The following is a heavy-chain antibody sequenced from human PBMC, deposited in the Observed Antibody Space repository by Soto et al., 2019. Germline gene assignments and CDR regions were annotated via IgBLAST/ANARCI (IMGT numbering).Heavy chain of an antibody. V-gene: IGHV1-69*06. Sequence: VQLVQSGAEVKKPGSSVKVSCQASGGTFSKYAINWVRQAPGRGLEWVGGINPIFGTAAYAQNFQDRVTITADKSTTTAYMEVSSLRSDDTAVYYCARGWETVGATTAFAYWGQGTLVTVSS. D-gene: IGHD1-26*01. CDR3: ARGWETVGATTAFAY. CDR1: GGTFSKYA. CDR2: INPIFGTA. J-gene: IGHJ4*02.